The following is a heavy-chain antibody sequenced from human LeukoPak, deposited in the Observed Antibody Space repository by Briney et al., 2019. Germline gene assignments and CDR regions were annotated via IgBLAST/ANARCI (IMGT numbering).Heavy chain of an antibody. CDR2: INPDNGGA. J-gene: IGHJ4*02. CDR3: ARVLFNWKPFDS. Sequence: ASVKVSCKTSGYIFTDYYIHWVRQAPGQGLEWMAWINPDNGGANYAQDFQGRVTVTRDTSTSTVYMELSRLKSDDTAVYYCARVLFNWKPFDSWGQGTLVTASS. V-gene: IGHV1-2*02. CDR1: GYIFTDYY. D-gene: IGHD1-20*01.